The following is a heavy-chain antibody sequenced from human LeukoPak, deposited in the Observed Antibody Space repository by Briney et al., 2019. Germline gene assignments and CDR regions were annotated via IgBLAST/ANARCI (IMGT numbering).Heavy chain of an antibody. D-gene: IGHD3-22*01. J-gene: IGHJ3*02. CDR2: LSGSGNSP. CDR3: AKTLTKIVVIDDAFDI. Sequence: PGGSLRLSCAASGFTFDDYAMHWVRQAPGKGLEWVSALSGSGNSPYYADSVKGRFTISRDNSKNILFLHMISLRVEDTAVYYCAKTLTKIVVIDDAFDIWGQGTMVTVSS. CDR1: GFTFDDYA. V-gene: IGHV3-23*01.